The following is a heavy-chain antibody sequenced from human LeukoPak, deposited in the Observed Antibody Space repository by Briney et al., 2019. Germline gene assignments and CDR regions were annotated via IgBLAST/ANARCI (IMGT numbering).Heavy chain of an antibody. CDR1: GGTFSSYA. D-gene: IGHD2-2*01. V-gene: IGHV1-69*05. CDR3: ARGDIVVVPAAMFPYYYYMDV. CDR2: IIPIFGTA. Sequence: ASVKVSCKASGGTFSSYAISWVRQAPGQGLEWMGGIIPIFGTANYAQKFQGRVTMTRDTSTSTVYMELSSLRSEDTAVYYCARGDIVVVPAAMFPYYYYMDVWGKGTTVTISS. J-gene: IGHJ6*03.